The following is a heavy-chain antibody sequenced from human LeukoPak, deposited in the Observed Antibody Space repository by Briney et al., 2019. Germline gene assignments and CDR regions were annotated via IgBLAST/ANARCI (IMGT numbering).Heavy chain of an antibody. CDR3: AKDARRTSGWYFFDY. CDR1: GFAFSNQA. D-gene: IGHD6-19*01. CDR2: ISDSGDIT. J-gene: IGHJ4*02. V-gene: IGHV3-23*01. Sequence: GGSLRLSCAASGFAFSNQAMGWVRQASGKGLEWDSVISDSGDITYYADSVKGRFTISRDNSKNTLFLQMNSLRVEDTAIYYCAKDARRTSGWYFFDYWGQGTLVTVSS.